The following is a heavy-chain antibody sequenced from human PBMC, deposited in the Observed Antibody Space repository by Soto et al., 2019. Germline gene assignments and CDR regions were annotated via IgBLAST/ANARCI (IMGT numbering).Heavy chain of an antibody. CDR1: GGSISSGEYY. CDR3: ARQNIYDILTGYYLIDY. V-gene: IGHV4-30-4*01. Sequence: SETLSLTCTVSGGSISSGEYYWTWIRQPPGKGLEWIGYISYSGGTHYNPSLKSRVSISVDTSKNQFSLKLTSVTAADTAVYYCARQNIYDILTGYYLIDYWGQGTLVTVSS. J-gene: IGHJ4*02. D-gene: IGHD3-9*01. CDR2: ISYSGGT.